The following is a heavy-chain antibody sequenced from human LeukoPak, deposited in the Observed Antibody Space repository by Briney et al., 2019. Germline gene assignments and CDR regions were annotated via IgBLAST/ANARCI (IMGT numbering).Heavy chain of an antibody. D-gene: IGHD6-19*01. CDR1: GFTFSSYG. J-gene: IGHJ4*02. V-gene: IGHV3-30*03. CDR3: ASTYSSGWYPGYFDY. Sequence: GRSLRLSCAASGFTFSSYGMHWVRQAPGKGLEWVAVISYDGSNKYYADSVKGRFTISRDNSKNTLYLQMNSLRAEDTAVYYCASTYSSGWYPGYFDYWGQGTLVTVSS. CDR2: ISYDGSNK.